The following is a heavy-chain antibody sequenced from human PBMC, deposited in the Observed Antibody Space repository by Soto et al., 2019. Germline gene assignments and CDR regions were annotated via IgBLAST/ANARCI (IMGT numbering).Heavy chain of an antibody. J-gene: IGHJ5*02. CDR2: ISAYNGNT. V-gene: IGHV1-18*04. CDR1: GYTFTSYG. Sequence: GASVKVSCKASGYTFTSYGISWVRQAPGQGLEWMEWISAYNGNTNYAQKLQGRVTMTTDTSTSTAYMELRSLRSDDTAVYYCARVAAAGKSGTNWFDPWGQGTLVTVSS. CDR3: ARVAAAGKSGTNWFDP. D-gene: IGHD6-13*01.